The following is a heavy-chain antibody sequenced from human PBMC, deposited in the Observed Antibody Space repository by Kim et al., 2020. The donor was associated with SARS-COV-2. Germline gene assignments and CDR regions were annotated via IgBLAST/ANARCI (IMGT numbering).Heavy chain of an antibody. V-gene: IGHV1-3*01. D-gene: IGHD3-10*01. CDR2: INAGNGNT. CDR1: GYTFTSYA. J-gene: IGHJ6*02. Sequence: ASVKVSCKASGYTFTSYAMHWVRQAPGQRLEWMGWINAGNGNTKYSQKFQGRVTITRDTSASTAYMELSSLRSEDTAVYYCAGTLPHGSGPQWDYYYGMDVWGQGTTVTVSS. CDR3: AGTLPHGSGPQWDYYYGMDV.